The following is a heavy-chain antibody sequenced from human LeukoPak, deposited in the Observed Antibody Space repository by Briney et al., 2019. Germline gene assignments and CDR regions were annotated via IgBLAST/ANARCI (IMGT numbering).Heavy chain of an antibody. CDR3: ATTKQLGGY. J-gene: IGHJ4*02. CDR1: GSTFSSYS. CDR2: ISSNGGST. D-gene: IGHD3-10*01. V-gene: IGHV3-23*01. Sequence: GGSLRLSCAASGSTFSSYSMNWVRQAPGKGLEWVSAISSNGGSTYYADSVKGRFTISRDNSKNTLYLQMNSLRAEDTAVYYCATTKQLGGYWGQGNLVTVSS.